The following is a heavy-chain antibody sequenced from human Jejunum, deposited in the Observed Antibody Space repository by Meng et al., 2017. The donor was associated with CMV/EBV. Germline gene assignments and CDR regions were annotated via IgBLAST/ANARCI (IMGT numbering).Heavy chain of an antibody. CDR2: ISPDRSST. Sequence: GFRFSDYWMHWVRQTPGEGLVWVSRISPDRSSTRYADSVKGRFAISRDNGKSSLYLHMNSLRAEDTAVYFCVRDKRFLDNYYVMDGWGQGTTVTVSS. CDR1: GFRFSDYW. D-gene: IGHD3-3*01. CDR3: VRDKRFLDNYYVMDG. V-gene: IGHV3-74*01. J-gene: IGHJ6*02.